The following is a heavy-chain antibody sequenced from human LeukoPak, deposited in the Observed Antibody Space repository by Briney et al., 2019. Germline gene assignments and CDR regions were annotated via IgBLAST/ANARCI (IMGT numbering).Heavy chain of an antibody. Sequence: QPGGSLRLSCAASGFTFSSNSMSWVRRAPGKGLEWVSYISSSSGTIYYADSVKGRFTISRDNAKNSLYLQMNSLRAEDTAVYYCARELGYCSGGSCYNIRFDPWGQGTLVTVSS. J-gene: IGHJ5*02. D-gene: IGHD2-15*01. CDR3: ARELGYCSGGSCYNIRFDP. CDR2: ISSSSGTI. V-gene: IGHV3-48*01. CDR1: GFTFSSNS.